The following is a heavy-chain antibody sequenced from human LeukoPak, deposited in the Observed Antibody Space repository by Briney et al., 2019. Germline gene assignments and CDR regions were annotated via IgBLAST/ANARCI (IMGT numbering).Heavy chain of an antibody. CDR1: GGFTFSSYS. Sequence: GGSLRLSCAASGGFTFSSYSMNWVRLAPGKGLEWVSSVSSSGTYIYYADSVKGRFTISRDNAKNSLYLQMNSLRAEDTAVYYCARDHANYYGSGSSLYYFDYWGQGTLVTVSS. CDR2: VSSSGTYI. V-gene: IGHV3-21*01. D-gene: IGHD3-10*01. CDR3: ARDHANYYGSGSSLYYFDY. J-gene: IGHJ4*02.